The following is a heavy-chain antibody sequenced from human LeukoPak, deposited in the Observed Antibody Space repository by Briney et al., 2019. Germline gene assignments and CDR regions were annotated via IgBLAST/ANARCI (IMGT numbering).Heavy chain of an antibody. CDR1: GFTFSSYA. CDR3: AKEYGDHQYYFDY. J-gene: IGHJ4*02. V-gene: IGHV3-23*01. CDR2: ISGSGVTT. Sequence: PGGSLRLSCVASGFTFSSYAMSWVRQAPGKGLEWVSAISGSGVTTHYAGSVKGRFSISRDNSKNTLYLQMNSLRAEDTAVYYCAKEYGDHQYYFDYWGQGTLVTVSS. D-gene: IGHD4-17*01.